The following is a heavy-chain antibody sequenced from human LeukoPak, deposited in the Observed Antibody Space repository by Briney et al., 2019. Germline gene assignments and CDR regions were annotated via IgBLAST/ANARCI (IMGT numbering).Heavy chain of an antibody. Sequence: SVKVSCKASGGTFSSYAISWVRQAPGQGPEWMGGIIPIFGTANYAQKSQGRATITADKSTSTAYMELSSLRSEDTAVYYCARGPGIAAAYWGQGTLVTVSS. CDR1: GGTFSSYA. D-gene: IGHD6-13*01. CDR2: IIPIFGTA. CDR3: ARGPGIAAAY. V-gene: IGHV1-69*06. J-gene: IGHJ4*02.